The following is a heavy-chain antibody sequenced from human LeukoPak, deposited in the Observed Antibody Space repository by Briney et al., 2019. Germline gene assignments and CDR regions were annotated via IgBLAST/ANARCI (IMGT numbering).Heavy chain of an antibody. CDR1: GYTFTSYG. CDR3: ARRVAAAGDAPDKYYYYMDV. V-gene: IGHV1-18*01. D-gene: IGHD6-13*01. J-gene: IGHJ6*03. CDR2: ISAYNGNT. Sequence: GASVKVSCKASGYTFTSYGISWVRQAPGQGLEWMGWISAYNGNTNYARKLQGRVTMTTDTSTSTAYMELRSLRSDATAVYYCARRVAAAGDAPDKYYYYMDVWGKGTTVTGSS.